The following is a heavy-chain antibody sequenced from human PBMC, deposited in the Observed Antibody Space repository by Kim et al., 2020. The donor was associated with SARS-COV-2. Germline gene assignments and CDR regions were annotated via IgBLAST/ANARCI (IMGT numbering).Heavy chain of an antibody. CDR3: ARARAGDIVLVVYAGLTMTYYFDY. CDR2: MNPNSGNT. D-gene: IGHD2-8*02. V-gene: IGHV1-8*01. Sequence: ASVKVSCKASGYTFTSYDINWVRQATGQGLEWMGWMNPNSGNTGYAQKFQGRVTMTRNTSISTAYMELSSLRSEDTAVYYCARARAGDIVLVVYAGLTMTYYFDYWGQGTLVTVSS. CDR1: GYTFTSYD. J-gene: IGHJ4*02.